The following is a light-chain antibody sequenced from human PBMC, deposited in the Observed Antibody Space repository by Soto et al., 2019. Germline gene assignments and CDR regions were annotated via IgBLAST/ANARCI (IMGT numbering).Light chain of an antibody. Sequence: QSVLTQPPSVSGAPGQRVTISCTGSSSNIGAGYDVHWYQQLPGTAPKLLIYGNSNRPSGVPDRFSGSKSGTSASLAIPGLQAEDEADYYCQSYDSSQEVFGGGTKLTVL. CDR2: GNS. CDR1: SSNIGAGYD. J-gene: IGLJ3*02. V-gene: IGLV1-40*01. CDR3: QSYDSSQEV.